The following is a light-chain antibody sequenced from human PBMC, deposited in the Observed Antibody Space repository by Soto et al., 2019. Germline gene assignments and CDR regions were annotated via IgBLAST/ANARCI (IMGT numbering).Light chain of an antibody. CDR1: QTITSFY. J-gene: IGKJ3*01. CDR2: GTS. Sequence: IVLTQSPGTLSLSPGERATLTCRASQTITSFYLAWYQQKPGQAPRLLIYGTSTRATGIPDRFSGSGSGTDFTLTIRKLEPEDFAVYSCQPFGGSRPRFNFGPGTKVDIK. CDR3: QPFGGSRPRFN. V-gene: IGKV3-20*01.